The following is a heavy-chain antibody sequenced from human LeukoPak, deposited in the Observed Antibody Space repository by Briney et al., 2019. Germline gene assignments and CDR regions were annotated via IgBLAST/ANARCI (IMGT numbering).Heavy chain of an antibody. CDR2: INPNSGGT. Sequence: ASVKVSCKASGYTFTGYYMHWVRQAPGQGLEWMGRINPNSGGTNYAQKFQGRVTMTRDTSISTAYMELSRLRSDDTAVYYCARSSVLRFLEWLSDHNSFDPWGQGTLVTVSS. J-gene: IGHJ5*02. V-gene: IGHV1-2*06. CDR3: ARSSVLRFLEWLSDHNSFDP. CDR1: GYTFTGYY. D-gene: IGHD3-3*01.